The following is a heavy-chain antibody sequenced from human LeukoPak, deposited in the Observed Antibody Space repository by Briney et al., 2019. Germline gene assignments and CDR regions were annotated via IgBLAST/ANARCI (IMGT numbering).Heavy chain of an antibody. CDR1: GGSISSGGYY. CDR2: IYHSGST. D-gene: IGHD3-10*01. V-gene: IGHV4-30-2*01. CDR3: ARDGVLWFGESYAFDI. J-gene: IGHJ3*02. Sequence: SETLSLTCTVSGGSISSGGYYWSWIRQPPGKGLEWIGYIYHSGSTYYNPSLKSRVTISVDRSKNQFSLKLSSVTAADTAVYYCARDGVLWFGESYAFDIWGQGTMVTVSS.